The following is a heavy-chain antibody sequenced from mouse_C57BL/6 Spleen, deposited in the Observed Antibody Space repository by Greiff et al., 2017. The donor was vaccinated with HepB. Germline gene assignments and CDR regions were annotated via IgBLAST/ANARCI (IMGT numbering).Heavy chain of an antibody. V-gene: IGHV3-6*01. CDR3: ARDRYYYGSSFAMDY. J-gene: IGHJ4*01. D-gene: IGHD1-1*01. Sequence: VQLQQSGPGLVKPSQSLSLTCSVTGYSITSGYYWNWIRQFPGNKLEWMGYISYDGSNNYNPSLKNRISITRDTSKNQFFLKLNSLTTEDTATYYCARDRYYYGSSFAMDYWGQGTSVTVSS. CDR2: ISYDGSN. CDR1: GYSITSGYY.